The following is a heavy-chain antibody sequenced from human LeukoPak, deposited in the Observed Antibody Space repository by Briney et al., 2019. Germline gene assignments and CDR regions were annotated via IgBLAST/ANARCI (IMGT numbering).Heavy chain of an antibody. Sequence: ASVKVSCKASGYTFTSYYMHWVRQAPGQGLEWMGIINPSGGSTSYAQKFQGRVTMTRDTSTSTVYTELSSLRSEDTAVYYCARDYDILTGKPILDYWGQGTLVTVSS. CDR3: ARDYDILTGKPILDY. CDR1: GYTFTSYY. D-gene: IGHD3-9*01. J-gene: IGHJ4*02. V-gene: IGHV1-46*01. CDR2: INPSGGST.